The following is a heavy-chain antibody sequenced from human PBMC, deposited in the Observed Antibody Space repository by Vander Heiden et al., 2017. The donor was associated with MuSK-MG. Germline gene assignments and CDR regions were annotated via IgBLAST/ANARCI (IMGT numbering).Heavy chain of an antibody. J-gene: IGHJ4*02. V-gene: IGHV3-21*01. CDR1: GFTFSSYS. CDR2: ISSSSSYI. Sequence: EVQLVESGGGLVKPGGSLRLSCAASGFTFSSYSMYWVRQAPGKGLGWVSSISSSSSYIYYADSVKGRFTISRDNAKNSLYLQMNSLRAEDTAVYYCATAKTAYYFDYWGQGTLVTSPQ. CDR3: ATAKTAYYFDY.